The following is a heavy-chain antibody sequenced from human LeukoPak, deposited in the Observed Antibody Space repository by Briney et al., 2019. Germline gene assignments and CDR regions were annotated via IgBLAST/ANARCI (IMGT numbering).Heavy chain of an antibody. CDR2: INPNSGGT. Sequence: ASVKVSCNASGYTFTGYYMHWVRQAPGQGLEWMGWINPNSGGTNYAQKFQGRVTMTRDTSISTAYMELSRLRSDDTAVYYCARDQYCSGGSCYLFWGQGTMVTVSS. V-gene: IGHV1-2*02. CDR1: GYTFTGYY. J-gene: IGHJ4*02. CDR3: ARDQYCSGGSCYLF. D-gene: IGHD2-15*01.